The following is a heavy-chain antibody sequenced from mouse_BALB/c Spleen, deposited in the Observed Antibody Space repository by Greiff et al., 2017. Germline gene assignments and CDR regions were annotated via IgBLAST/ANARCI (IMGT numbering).Heavy chain of an antibody. Sequence: EVNVVESGGGLVQPGGSLRLSCATSGFTFSDFYMEWVRQPPGKRLEWIAASRNKANDYTTEYSASVKGRFIVSRDTSQSILYLQMNALRAEDTAIYYCAKRDYDGPWFAYWGQGTLVTVSA. CDR1: GFTFSDFY. J-gene: IGHJ3*01. D-gene: IGHD2-4*01. V-gene: IGHV7-1*02. CDR2: SRNKANDYTT. CDR3: AKRDYDGPWFAY.